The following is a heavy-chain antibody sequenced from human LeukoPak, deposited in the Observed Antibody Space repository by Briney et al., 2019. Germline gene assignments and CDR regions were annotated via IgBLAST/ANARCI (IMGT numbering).Heavy chain of an antibody. J-gene: IGHJ5*02. V-gene: IGHV4-59*11. CDR2: IYYSGST. Sequence: PSETLSLTCTVSGGSISSHYWSWIRQPPGKGLEWIGYIYYSGSTNYNPSLKSLVTISVDTSKNQFSLKLSSVTAADTAVYYCARDQGQLVPSWFDPWGQGTLVTVSS. CDR3: ARDQGQLVPSWFDP. CDR1: GGSISSHY. D-gene: IGHD6-6*01.